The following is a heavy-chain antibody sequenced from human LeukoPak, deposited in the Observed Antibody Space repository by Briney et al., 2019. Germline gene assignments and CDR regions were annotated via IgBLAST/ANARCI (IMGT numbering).Heavy chain of an antibody. CDR1: GDSISSYY. V-gene: IGHV4-4*07. J-gene: IGHJ4*02. CDR2: IYTSGYT. D-gene: IGHD2-21*01. CDR3: ARVHIVTGNYFDS. Sequence: PSETLSLTCTVSGDSISSYYWSWLRQPGGKALEWIGRIYTSGYTNYNPSLESRVTMSIDTSKSQFSLKLRSVTAADTAVYYCARVHIVTGNYFDSWGLGALVTVSS.